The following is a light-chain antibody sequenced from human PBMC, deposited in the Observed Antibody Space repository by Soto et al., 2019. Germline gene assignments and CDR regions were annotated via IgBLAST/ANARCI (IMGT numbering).Light chain of an antibody. CDR3: QQYNSYLIT. J-gene: IGKJ5*01. CDR1: QSISSW. CDR2: DAS. V-gene: IGKV1-5*01. Sequence: DIQMTQSPSTLSASVGDIVTINFRASQSISSWLAWYQQKPGKAPKLLIYDASSLESGVPSRFSGSGSGTEFTLTISSLQPDDFATYYCQQYNSYLITFGQGTRLEIK.